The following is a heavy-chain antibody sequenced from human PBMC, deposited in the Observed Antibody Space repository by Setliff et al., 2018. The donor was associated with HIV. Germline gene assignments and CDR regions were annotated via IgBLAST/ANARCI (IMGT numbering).Heavy chain of an antibody. V-gene: IGHV4-59*08. D-gene: IGHD1-26*01. CDR3: ARLRSELGVFDY. CDR1: GGSISSDY. CDR2: VYHSGST. J-gene: IGHJ4*02. Sequence: LSETLSLTCTVSGGSISSDYWSWIRQPPGKGLEWIGYVYHSGSTNYNPTLKSRVTISVDTSKNQFSMKLRSVTAADTAVYYCARLRSELGVFDYWVQGTLVTVSS.